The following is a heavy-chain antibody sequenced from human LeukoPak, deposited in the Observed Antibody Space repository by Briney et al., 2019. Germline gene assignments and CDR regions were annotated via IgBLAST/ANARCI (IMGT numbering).Heavy chain of an antibody. CDR3: ASGYLGRAGTTDRLDY. CDR2: ISSYNGNT. CDR1: GYTFTNYG. V-gene: IGHV1-18*01. Sequence: ASVKVSCKASGYTFTNYGINWVRQAPGLGLEWIGWISSYNGNTNYAQKLQDRVTMTTDTSTSTAYMELRSLRSDDTAVYYCASGYLGRAGTTDRLDYWGQGTLVTVSS. J-gene: IGHJ4*02. D-gene: IGHD4-17*01.